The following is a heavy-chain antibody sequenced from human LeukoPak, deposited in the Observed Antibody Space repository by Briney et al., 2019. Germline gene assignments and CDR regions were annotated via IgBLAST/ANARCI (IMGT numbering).Heavy chain of an antibody. D-gene: IGHD3-9*01. J-gene: IGHJ4*02. CDR1: GFSLSTSGVG. CDR2: IYWDDDK. V-gene: IGHV2-5*02. CDR3: AHSMALRYFDWLPSSYYFDY. Sequence: SGPTLVKPTQTLTLTCTFSGFSLSTSGVGVGWIRQPPGKALEWLALIYWDDDKRYSPSLKSRLTITKDTSKNQVDLTMTNMDPVDTATYYCAHSMALRYFDWLPSSYYFDYWGQGTLVTVSS.